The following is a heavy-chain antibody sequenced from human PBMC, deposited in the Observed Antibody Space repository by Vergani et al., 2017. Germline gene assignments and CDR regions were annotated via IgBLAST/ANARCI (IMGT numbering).Heavy chain of an antibody. CDR3: VKHSSILSRRGDLHH. D-gene: IGHD2-21*01. CDR1: GFTFSSYA. J-gene: IGHJ1*01. CDR2: ISGSGGNT. V-gene: IGHV3-23*01. Sequence: EVQLLESGGNLIQPGGSLRLSCGASGFTFSSYAMTWVRLAPGKGLQWVSAISGSGGNTFYTDSVKGRFTISRDNSKDTLYLQMNSLRVEDTAIYYCVKHSSILSRRGDLHHWGQGTLVTVSS.